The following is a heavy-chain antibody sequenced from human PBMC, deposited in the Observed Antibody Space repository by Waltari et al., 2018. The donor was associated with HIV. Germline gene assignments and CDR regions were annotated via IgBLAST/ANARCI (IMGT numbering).Heavy chain of an antibody. V-gene: IGHV4-59*01. D-gene: IGHD6-13*01. CDR1: GGAISKYY. J-gene: IGHJ4*02. Sequence: QVQLQESGPGLVKPSENLSLTCTVSGGAISKYYWNWMRHLPGKGLEWIGYIYSSGFTSYNPSLKSRVSISVDTSKNQFSLNLNYVSTADTAVYYCARSGYSSSWYLFDYWGQGTLVTVSS. CDR3: ARSGYSSSWYLFDY. CDR2: IYSSGFT.